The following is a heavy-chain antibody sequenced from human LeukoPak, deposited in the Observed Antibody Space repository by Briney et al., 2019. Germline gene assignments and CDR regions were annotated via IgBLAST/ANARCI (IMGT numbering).Heavy chain of an antibody. V-gene: IGHV3-7*03. Sequence: GGSLRLSCAASGFTFSNAWMSWVRQAPGKGLEWVANINEDGSEKDYVDSVKGRFTISRDNSKNSLYLLMDSLRAEDTAMYYCATHRYTSSAYYFLQWGQGTLVTVSS. J-gene: IGHJ1*01. CDR3: ATHRYTSSAYYFLQ. CDR2: INEDGSEK. CDR1: GFTFSNAW. D-gene: IGHD6-13*01.